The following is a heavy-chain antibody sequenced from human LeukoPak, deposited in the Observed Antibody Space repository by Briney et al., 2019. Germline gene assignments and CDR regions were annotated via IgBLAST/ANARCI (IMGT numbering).Heavy chain of an antibody. CDR3: ARGPSSWWLLPFDY. J-gene: IGHJ4*02. CDR2: INAGNGNA. D-gene: IGHD3-22*01. V-gene: IGHV1-3*01. Sequence: GASVTVSCTASGYTFTSYAMHWVRQAPGQRLEWMGWINAGNGNAKYSQKFQGRVTITRDTSASTAYMELSSLRSEDTAVHYCARGPSSWWLLPFDYWGQGTLVTVSS. CDR1: GYTFTSYA.